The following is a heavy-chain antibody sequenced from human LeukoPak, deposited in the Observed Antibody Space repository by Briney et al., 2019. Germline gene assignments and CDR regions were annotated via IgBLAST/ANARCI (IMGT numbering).Heavy chain of an antibody. CDR1: RGSISSSNW. V-gene: IGHV4-4*02. J-gene: IGHJ4*02. D-gene: IGHD2-15*01. CDR3: ATQDIVVWAFDY. CDR2: IYHSGST. Sequence: PSWTLSLTCAVSRGSISSSNWWSWVRPPPGKGLEWIGEIYHSGSTNYNPSLKTRVTISVDKSKNQFSLKLSSVTAADTAVYYCATQDIVVWAFDYWGQGTLVTVSS.